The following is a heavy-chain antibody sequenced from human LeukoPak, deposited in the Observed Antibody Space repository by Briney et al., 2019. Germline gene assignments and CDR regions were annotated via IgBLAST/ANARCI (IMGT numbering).Heavy chain of an antibody. D-gene: IGHD3-3*01. J-gene: IGHJ6*02. V-gene: IGHV3-30-3*01. CDR1: GFTFSSYA. CDR3: ARMRFLESTDSMDV. Sequence: PGRSLRLFCAASGFTFSSYAMHWVRQAPGKGLEWVAVISYDGSNKYYADSVKGRFTISRDNSKNTLYLQMNSLRAEDTAVYYCARMRFLESTDSMDVWGQGTTVTVSS. CDR2: ISYDGSNK.